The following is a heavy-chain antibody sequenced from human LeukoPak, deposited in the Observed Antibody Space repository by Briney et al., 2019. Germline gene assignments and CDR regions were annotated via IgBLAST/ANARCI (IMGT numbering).Heavy chain of an antibody. CDR2: IYTSGST. CDR3: ASEYSYGLDAFDI. V-gene: IGHV4-61*02. J-gene: IGHJ3*02. Sequence: SETLSLTCTVSGGSISSGSYYWSWIRQPAGKGLEWIGRIYTSGSTNYNPSLKRRVTISVDTSKNQFSLKLSSVTAADTAVYYCASEYSYGLDAFDIWGQGTLVTVSS. D-gene: IGHD5-18*01. CDR1: GGSISSGSYY.